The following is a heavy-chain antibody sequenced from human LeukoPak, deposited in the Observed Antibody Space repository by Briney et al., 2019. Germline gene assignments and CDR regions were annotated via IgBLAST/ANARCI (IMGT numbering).Heavy chain of an antibody. J-gene: IGHJ4*02. Sequence: PGGSLRLSCAASGFTFSSYGMHWVRQAPGKGLEWVAFIRYDGSNKYYADSVKGRFTISRDNAKNSLYLQMNSLRAEDTAFYYCARDRIVGATSPGGYWGQGTLVTVSS. CDR2: IRYDGSNK. D-gene: IGHD1-26*01. CDR3: ARDRIVGATSPGGY. CDR1: GFTFSSYG. V-gene: IGHV3-30*02.